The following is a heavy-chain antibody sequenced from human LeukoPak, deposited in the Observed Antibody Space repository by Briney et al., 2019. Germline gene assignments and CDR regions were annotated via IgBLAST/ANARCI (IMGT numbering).Heavy chain of an antibody. CDR2: IRYDGSNK. Sequence: GGSLRLSCAASGFTFSSYGMHWVRQAPGKGLEWVAFIRYDGSNKYYADSVKGRLTISRDNSKNTLYLQMNSLRAEDTAVYYCAKCLDCSSTSCYHCPFDYWGQGTLVTVSS. D-gene: IGHD2-2*01. CDR1: GFTFSSYG. V-gene: IGHV3-30*02. J-gene: IGHJ4*02. CDR3: AKCLDCSSTSCYHCPFDY.